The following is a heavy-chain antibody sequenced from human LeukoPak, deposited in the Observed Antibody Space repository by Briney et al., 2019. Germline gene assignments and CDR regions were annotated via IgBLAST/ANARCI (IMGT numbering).Heavy chain of an antibody. D-gene: IGHD4-11*01. J-gene: IGHJ4*02. CDR1: GGSISSSSYY. CDR3: ARRGQADYSNYGPSFDY. CDR2: IYYSGST. Sequence: SETLSLTCTVSGGSISSSSYYWGWIRQPPGKGLEWIGSIYYSGSTYYNPSLKSRVTISVDTSKNQFSLKLSSVTAADTAVYYCARRGQADYSNYGPSFDYWGQGTLVTVSS. V-gene: IGHV4-39*01.